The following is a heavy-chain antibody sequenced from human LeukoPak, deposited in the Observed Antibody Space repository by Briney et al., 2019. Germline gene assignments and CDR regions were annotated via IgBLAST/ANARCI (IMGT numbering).Heavy chain of an antibody. V-gene: IGHV3-21*01. CDR3: ARDLGYYDSSGLGY. CDR2: ISSSSSYI. D-gene: IGHD3-22*01. CDR1: GFTFSSYS. J-gene: IGHJ4*02. Sequence: PGGSLRLSCAASGFTFSSYSMNWVRQAPGKGLEWVSSISSSSSYIYYADSVKGRFTISRDNAKNSLYLRMNSLRAEDTAVYYCARDLGYYDSSGLGYWGQGTLVTVSS.